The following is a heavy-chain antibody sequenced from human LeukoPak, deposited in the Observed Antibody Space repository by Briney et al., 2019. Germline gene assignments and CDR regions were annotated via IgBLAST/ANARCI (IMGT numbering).Heavy chain of an antibody. CDR2: IYYSGST. J-gene: IGHJ4*02. CDR3: ARDATLGY. CDR1: GGSISSYY. V-gene: IGHV4-59*01. D-gene: IGHD3-16*01. Sequence: SETLSLTCPVSGGSISSYYWSWIRQPPGKGLEWIGYIYYSGSTNYNPSLKSRVTISVDTSKDQFSLKLSSVTAADTAVYYCARDATLGYWGQGTLVTVSS.